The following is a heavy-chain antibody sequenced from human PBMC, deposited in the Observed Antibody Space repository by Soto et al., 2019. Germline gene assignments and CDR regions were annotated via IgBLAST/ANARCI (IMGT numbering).Heavy chain of an antibody. Sequence: GGSLRLSCAASGFTFSSHTMNWVRQAPGKGLEWISYITSTSSTKNYADSVKGRFTISRDNANNSLYLQMNSLRDEDTAVYYCARRITMVRGPYYYYAMDVWGQGTTVTVS. CDR3: ARRITMVRGPYYYYAMDV. V-gene: IGHV3-48*02. CDR2: ITSTSSTK. D-gene: IGHD3-10*01. J-gene: IGHJ6*02. CDR1: GFTFSSHT.